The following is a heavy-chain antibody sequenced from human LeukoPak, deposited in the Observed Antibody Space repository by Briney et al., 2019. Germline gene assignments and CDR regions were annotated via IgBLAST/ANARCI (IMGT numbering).Heavy chain of an antibody. Sequence: SVKVSCKASGGTFSSYTISWVRQAPGQGLEWMGGIIPLFGTANYAQKFQGRVTITADESTSTAYMELSSLRSEDTAVYYCARVQGVRWELRGAFDIWGQGTMVTVSS. V-gene: IGHV1-69*13. CDR2: IIPLFGTA. J-gene: IGHJ3*02. CDR3: ARVQGVRWELRGAFDI. CDR1: GGTFSSYT. D-gene: IGHD1-26*01.